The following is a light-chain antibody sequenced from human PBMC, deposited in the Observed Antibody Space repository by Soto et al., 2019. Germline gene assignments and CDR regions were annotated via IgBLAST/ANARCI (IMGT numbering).Light chain of an antibody. CDR1: SSDVGYYDY. CDR2: DVT. V-gene: IGLV2-14*03. J-gene: IGLJ1*01. Sequence: QSVLTQPASVSGSPGQSITISCTGTSSDVGYYDYVSWYQQHPGKVPKLMIYDVTNRPSGVSDRFSGSKSGNTASLTISGLQAEDEADYYCSSYTTANTLVFGTGTKVTVL. CDR3: SSYTTANTLV.